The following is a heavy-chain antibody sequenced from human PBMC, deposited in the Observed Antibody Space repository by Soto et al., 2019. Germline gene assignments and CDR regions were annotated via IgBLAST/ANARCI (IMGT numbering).Heavy chain of an antibody. J-gene: IGHJ4*02. CDR3: AGDGAHSSGPTY. V-gene: IGHV1-18*04. D-gene: IGHD6-19*01. Sequence: ASVKVSCKASGYTFTSYGISWVRQAPGQGLEWMGWISAYHGNTNYAQKLQGRVTMTTDTSTSTAYTELRSLRSDDTAVYYCAGDGAHSSGPTYWRQGTLVTVSS. CDR2: ISAYHGNT. CDR1: GYTFTSYG.